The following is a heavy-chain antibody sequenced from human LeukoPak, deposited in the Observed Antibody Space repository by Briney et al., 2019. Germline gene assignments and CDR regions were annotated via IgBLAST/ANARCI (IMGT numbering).Heavy chain of an antibody. J-gene: IGHJ3*01. CDR2: IYDSGST. CDR1: GGSISSGDYY. D-gene: IGHD2-2*01. V-gene: IGHV4-30-4*01. Sequence: SETLSLTCIVSGGSISSGDYYWSWIRQPPGKGLEWIEYIYDSGSTYYHPSLKSRVTISVDKSKNQFSLKLRSVTAADTAVYYCARDCSSTGCPWGQGTMVTVSS. CDR3: ARDCSSTGCP.